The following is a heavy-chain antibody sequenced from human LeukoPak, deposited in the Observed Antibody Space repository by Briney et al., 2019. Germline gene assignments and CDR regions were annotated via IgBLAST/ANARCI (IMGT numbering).Heavy chain of an antibody. V-gene: IGHV4-30-4*01. J-gene: IGHJ4*02. CDR1: GGSISSGDYY. D-gene: IGHD2-2*01. Sequence: PSETLSLTCTVSGGSISSGDYYGSWIRQPPGKGLEWIGYIYYSGSTYYNPSLKSRVTISVDTSKNQFSLKLSSVTAADTAVYYCARDRVPAAEPGYFDYWGQGTLVTVSS. CDR2: IYYSGST. CDR3: ARDRVPAAEPGYFDY.